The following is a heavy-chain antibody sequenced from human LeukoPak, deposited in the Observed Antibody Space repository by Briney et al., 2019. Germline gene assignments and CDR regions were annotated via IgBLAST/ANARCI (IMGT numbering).Heavy chain of an antibody. J-gene: IGHJ4*02. CDR2: ISYDGRNI. D-gene: IGHD2-2*01. CDR3: AKGPLRGTAAAIDY. V-gene: IGHV3-30*18. CDR1: GFTFNNNG. Sequence: GGSLRLSCAASGFTFNNNGVHWVRQAPGKGLEWVAVISYDGRNIHYPDSVKGRFTISRDISTDTLWLQMDSLRTEDTAVYYCAKGPLRGTAAAIDYWGQGTLVTVSS.